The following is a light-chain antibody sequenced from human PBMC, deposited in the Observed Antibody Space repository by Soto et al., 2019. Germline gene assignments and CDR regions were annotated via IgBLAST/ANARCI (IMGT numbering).Light chain of an antibody. CDR2: GAS. J-gene: IGKJ1*01. CDR3: QQYGSSGT. Sequence: ETMMTQSPDTLSVSPGDSATLSCRASRSVDTDLAWYQQKPGQAPRLLIYGASSRATGIPDRFSGSGSGTDFTLTISRLEPEDFAVYYCQQYGSSGTFGQGTKVDIK. V-gene: IGKV3-20*01. CDR1: RSVDTD.